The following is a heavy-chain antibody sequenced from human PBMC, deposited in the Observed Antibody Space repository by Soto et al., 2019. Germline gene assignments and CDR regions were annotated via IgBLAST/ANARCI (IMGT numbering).Heavy chain of an antibody. CDR2: IWYDGSNK. V-gene: IGHV3-33*01. CDR3: ERDGNSGWYCYGMDV. D-gene: IGHD6-19*01. Sequence: QVQLVESGGGVVQPGRSLRLSCAASGFTFSSYGRHWVRQAPGKGLEWVAVIWYDGSNKYYADSVKGRFTISRDNSKNTLYRQMNSLRAEDTGVYYGERDGNSGWYCYGMDVWGQGTTVTVSS. J-gene: IGHJ6*02. CDR1: GFTFSSYG.